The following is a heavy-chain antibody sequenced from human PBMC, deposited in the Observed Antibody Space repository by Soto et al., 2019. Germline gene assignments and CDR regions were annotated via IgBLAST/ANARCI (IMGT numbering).Heavy chain of an antibody. J-gene: IGHJ4*02. CDR1: GFLVNSAY. D-gene: IGHD5-18*01. Sequence: EVQLVESGRGLIPPGGSLRLSCAASGFLVNSAYMTWVRQAPGKGLEWLSMINSDGTTLYAESVKGRFTISKDNSKNRLDLQMNSLRAEDTAMYYCARSGYSFAWGYWGQGTLVTVTS. CDR2: INSDGTT. CDR3: ARSGYSFAWGY. V-gene: IGHV3-53*01.